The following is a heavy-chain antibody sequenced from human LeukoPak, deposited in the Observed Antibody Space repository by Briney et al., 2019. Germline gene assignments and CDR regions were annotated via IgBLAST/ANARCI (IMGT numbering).Heavy chain of an antibody. V-gene: IGHV1-69*13. CDR2: IIPIVGTA. D-gene: IGHD3/OR15-3a*01. CDR1: GGTFSSYA. J-gene: IGHJ4*02. CDR3: AREGGTGNPWSFDS. Sequence: ASVKVSCKASGGTFSSYAISWVRQAARHGLEWVGGIIPIVGTANYAQKFQGRVTITADESTSTAYMELSSLRSEDTAVYYCAREGGTGNPWSFDSWGQGTLVTVSS.